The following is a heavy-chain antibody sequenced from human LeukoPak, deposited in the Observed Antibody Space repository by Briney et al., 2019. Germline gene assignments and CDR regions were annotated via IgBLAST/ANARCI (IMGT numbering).Heavy chain of an antibody. V-gene: IGHV3-30*02. Sequence: GGSLRLSCAASGFTFSSYGMHWVRQAPGKGLEWVAFIRYDGSNKYYADSVKGRFTISRDNSKNTLYLQMNSLRAEDTAVYYCAKSPRCSGGSCILYYYYYMDVWGKGTTVTISS. CDR1: GFTFSSYG. J-gene: IGHJ6*03. CDR3: AKSPRCSGGSCILYYYYYMDV. CDR2: IRYDGSNK. D-gene: IGHD2-15*01.